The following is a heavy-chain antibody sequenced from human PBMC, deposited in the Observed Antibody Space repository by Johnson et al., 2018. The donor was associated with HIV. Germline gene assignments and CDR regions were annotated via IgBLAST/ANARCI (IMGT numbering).Heavy chain of an antibody. Sequence: QVQLVESGGGVVQPGRSLRLSCAASGFTFSYYYMTWIRQAPGKGLEWVSYISSGVISIYYADSVRGRFTISRDNAKNSLYLQMNSLRAEDTALYYCGRWLQSRGDALDIWGQGTMVTVSS. D-gene: IGHD5-24*01. CDR1: GFTFSYYY. CDR3: GRWLQSRGDALDI. J-gene: IGHJ3*02. CDR2: ISSGVISI. V-gene: IGHV3-11*04.